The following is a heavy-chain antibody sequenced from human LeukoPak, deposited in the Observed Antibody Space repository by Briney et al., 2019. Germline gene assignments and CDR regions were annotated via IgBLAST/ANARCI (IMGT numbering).Heavy chain of an antibody. CDR2: IIPIFGTA. CDR3: AREPYYDILTGCYFLDY. CDR1: GGTFSSYA. J-gene: IGHJ4*02. Sequence: GASVKVSCKASGGTFSSYAISWVRQAPGQGLEWMGGIIPIFGTANYAQKFQGRVTITADESTSTAYMELSSLRSEDTAVYYCAREPYYDILTGCYFLDYWGQGTLVTVSS. D-gene: IGHD3-9*01. V-gene: IGHV1-69*13.